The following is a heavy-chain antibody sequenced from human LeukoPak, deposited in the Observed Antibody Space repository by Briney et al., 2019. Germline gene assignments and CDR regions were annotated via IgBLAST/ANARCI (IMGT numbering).Heavy chain of an antibody. CDR2: IYPGDSDT. Sequence: GESLKISCKGSGYSFTSYWIGWVRQMPGKGLEWMGIIYPGDSDTRYSPSFQGQVTISADKSISTAYLQWSSLKASDTAMYYCARRGQNHYDSIYYFDYWGQGTLVTVSS. CDR3: ARRGQNHYDSIYYFDY. D-gene: IGHD3-22*01. V-gene: IGHV5-51*01. CDR1: GYSFTSYW. J-gene: IGHJ4*02.